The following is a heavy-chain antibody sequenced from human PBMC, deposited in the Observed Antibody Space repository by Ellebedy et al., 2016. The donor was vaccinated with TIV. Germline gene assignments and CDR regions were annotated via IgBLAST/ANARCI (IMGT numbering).Heavy chain of an antibody. V-gene: IGHV3-7*01. CDR3: ATDGSYGDYLSPTHAFVI. Sequence: GESLKISCAVSGFTFRSYWMSWVRQAPGKGLEWVANINQDGSEKFYVDSVNGRFTISRDNAKNSLYLLLNSLRAEDTAMYYCATDGSYGDYLSPTHAFVIWGQGTMVTVSS. D-gene: IGHD4-17*01. CDR2: INQDGSEK. CDR1: GFTFRSYW. J-gene: IGHJ3*02.